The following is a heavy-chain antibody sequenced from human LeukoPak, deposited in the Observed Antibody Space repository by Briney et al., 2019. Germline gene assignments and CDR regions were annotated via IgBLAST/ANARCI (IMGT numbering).Heavy chain of an antibody. V-gene: IGHV3-30*04. CDR3: AKDYGRYSQDAFDI. D-gene: IGHD6-19*01. Sequence: GGSLRLSCAASGFTFSSNAMHWVRQAPGKGLEWVAVISYDGSNKYYADSVKGRFTISRDNSKNTLYLQMNSLRAEDTAVYYCAKDYGRYSQDAFDIWGQGTMVTVSS. J-gene: IGHJ3*02. CDR2: ISYDGSNK. CDR1: GFTFSSNA.